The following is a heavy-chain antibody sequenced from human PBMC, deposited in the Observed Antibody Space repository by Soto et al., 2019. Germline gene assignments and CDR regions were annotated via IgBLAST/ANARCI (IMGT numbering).Heavy chain of an antibody. D-gene: IGHD3-10*01. CDR1: GGSISSGGYY. CDR2: IYYSGST. V-gene: IGHV4-31*03. J-gene: IGHJ4*02. Sequence: QVQLQESGPGLVKPSQTLSLTCTVSGGSISSGGYYWSWIRQHPGKGLEWIGYIYYSGSTYYNPSLKSRGTRSVDTSKNQFSLKLSSVTAAATAVYYCARGVTMVRGVIHTPYFDCWGQGTLVTVSS. CDR3: ARGVTMVRGVIHTPYFDC.